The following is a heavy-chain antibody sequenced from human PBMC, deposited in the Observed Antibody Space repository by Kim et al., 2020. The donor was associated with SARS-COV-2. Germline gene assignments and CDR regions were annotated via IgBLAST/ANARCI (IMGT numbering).Heavy chain of an antibody. Sequence: SQTLSLTCAISGDSVSSNSAAWNWIRQSPSRGLEWLGRTYYRSKWYNDYAVSVKSRITINPDTSKNQFSLQLNSVTPEDTAVYYCARDLRRITMVRGVMDVWGQGTTVTVSS. D-gene: IGHD3-10*01. CDR1: GDSVSSNSAA. V-gene: IGHV6-1*01. CDR3: ARDLRRITMVRGVMDV. J-gene: IGHJ6*02. CDR2: TYYRSKWYN.